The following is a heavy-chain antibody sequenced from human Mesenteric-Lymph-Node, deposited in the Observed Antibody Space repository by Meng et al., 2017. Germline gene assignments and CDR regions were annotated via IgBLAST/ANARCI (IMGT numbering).Heavy chain of an antibody. CDR3: ARAQHSSGWGDHYYYYGMDV. V-gene: IGHV1-46*01. Sequence: ASVKVSCKASGYTFTSYYMHWVRQAPGQGLEWMGIINPSGGSTSYAQKFQGRVTMTRDTSTSTVYMELSSLRSEDTAVYYCARAQHSSGWGDHYYYYGMDVWGQGTTVTVSS. CDR1: GYTFTSYY. D-gene: IGHD6-19*01. J-gene: IGHJ6*02. CDR2: INPSGGST.